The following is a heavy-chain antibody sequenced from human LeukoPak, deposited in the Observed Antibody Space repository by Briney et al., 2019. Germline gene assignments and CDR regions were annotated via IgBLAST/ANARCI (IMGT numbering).Heavy chain of an antibody. CDR2: INGDGSTT. CDR3: ETAGNYRFDY. J-gene: IGHJ4*02. CDR1: GFTFSDFW. D-gene: IGHD3-10*01. V-gene: IGHV3-74*01. Sequence: GGSLRLSCTGSGFTFSDFWIHWVRQAPGNGLVWFSRINGDGSTTNYADSVKGRFTISRDNAQDTLYLQMNTLRAEDTAVYYCETAGNYRFDYWGEGTLVTVSS.